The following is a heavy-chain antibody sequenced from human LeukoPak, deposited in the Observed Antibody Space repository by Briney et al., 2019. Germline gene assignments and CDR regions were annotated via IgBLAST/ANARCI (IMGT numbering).Heavy chain of an antibody. CDR3: ARRRITIFGGTPRYFDY. CDR1: GGSISSGDYS. J-gene: IGHJ4*02. V-gene: IGHV4-30-2*01. Sequence: KPSETLSLTCAVSGGSISSGDYSWSWIRQPPGKGLEWIGYIYHSGSTYYNPSLKSRVTISVDTSKNQFSLKLSSVTAADTAVYYCARRRITIFGGTPRYFDYWGQGTLVTVSS. D-gene: IGHD3-3*01. CDR2: IYHSGST.